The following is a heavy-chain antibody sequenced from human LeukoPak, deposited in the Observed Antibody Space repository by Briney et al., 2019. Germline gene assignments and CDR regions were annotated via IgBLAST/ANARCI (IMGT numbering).Heavy chain of an antibody. D-gene: IGHD3-22*01. Sequence: PSETLSLTCAVYGGSFSGYYWSWIRQPPGKGLEWIGEINHSGSTNYNPSLKSRVTISVDTSKNQFSLKLSSVTAADTAVYYCARERYYDSSGYYSHWGQGTLVTVSS. CDR3: ARERYYDSSGYYSH. V-gene: IGHV4-34*01. J-gene: IGHJ4*02. CDR1: GGSFSGYY. CDR2: INHSGST.